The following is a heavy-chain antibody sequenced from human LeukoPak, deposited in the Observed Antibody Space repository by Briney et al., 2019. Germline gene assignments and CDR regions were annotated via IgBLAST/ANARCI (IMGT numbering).Heavy chain of an antibody. CDR1: GFTFSRYG. CDR3: AKCPSGVLRYFAPIDY. J-gene: IGHJ4*02. Sequence: PGGSLRLSCAASGFTFSRYGMHWVRQASGKGLEWVALISYDGSNKYYADSVKGRFTISRDNSKNTLYLQMNSLRPEDTAVYYCAKCPSGVLRYFAPIDYWGQGTLVTVSS. CDR2: ISYDGSNK. V-gene: IGHV3-30*18. D-gene: IGHD3-9*01.